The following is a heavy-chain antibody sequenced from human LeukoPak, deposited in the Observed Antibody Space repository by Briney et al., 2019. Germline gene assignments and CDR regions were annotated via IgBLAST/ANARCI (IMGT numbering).Heavy chain of an antibody. V-gene: IGHV3-7*01. CDR2: MKQDGSEK. CDR3: ARDLGHTGYDLYDY. D-gene: IGHD5-12*01. Sequence: GGSLRLSCAVSGINFRGYWMAWVRQAPGKGLEWVANMKQDGSEKYYVDSVKGRFTITRDNAKNSLYLEMNSLRVEDTAVYYCARDLGHTGYDLYDYWGQGTLVTVSS. CDR1: GINFRGYW. J-gene: IGHJ4*02.